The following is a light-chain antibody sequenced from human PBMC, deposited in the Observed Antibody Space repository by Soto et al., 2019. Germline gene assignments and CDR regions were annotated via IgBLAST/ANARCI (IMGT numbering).Light chain of an antibody. CDR2: AAS. CDR3: HQLNSYPLT. CDR1: QGISSY. J-gene: IGKJ4*01. Sequence: DIQLTQSPSFLSASVGDRVTITCRASQGISSYLAWYQLKPGKAPKVLIYAASTLQSGVPSRFSGSGYGTEFTLTISSLQPEDFATYYCHQLNSYPLTFGGGTTVVI. V-gene: IGKV1-9*01.